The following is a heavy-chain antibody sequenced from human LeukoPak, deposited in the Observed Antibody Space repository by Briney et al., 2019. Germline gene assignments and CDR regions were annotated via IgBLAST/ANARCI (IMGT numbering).Heavy chain of an antibody. CDR1: GFTVSSNY. CDR2: IYSGGST. D-gene: IGHD3-3*01. Sequence: PGGSLRLSCAASGFTVSSNYMSWVRQAPGKGLEWVSVIYSGGSTYYADSVKGRFTISRDNSKNTLHLQMNSLRAEDTAVYYCAREHSREHYDFWTRETFYYYYMDVWGKGTTVTVSS. V-gene: IGHV3-66*02. J-gene: IGHJ6*03. CDR3: AREHSREHYDFWTRETFYYYYMDV.